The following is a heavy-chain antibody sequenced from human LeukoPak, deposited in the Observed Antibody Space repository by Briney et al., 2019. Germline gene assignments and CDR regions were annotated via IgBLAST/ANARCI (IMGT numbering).Heavy chain of an antibody. CDR2: ISGSGGST. Sequence: SGGSLRLSCAASGFTFSSYAMSWVRHAPGKGLEWVSAISGSGGSTYYADSVKGRFTTSRDNSKNTLYLQMTSLRVEDTAVYFCVSQRDHRVAVAGSFDNWGQGTLISVST. J-gene: IGHJ4*02. V-gene: IGHV3-23*01. D-gene: IGHD6-19*01. CDR3: VSQRDHRVAVAGSFDN. CDR1: GFTFSSYA.